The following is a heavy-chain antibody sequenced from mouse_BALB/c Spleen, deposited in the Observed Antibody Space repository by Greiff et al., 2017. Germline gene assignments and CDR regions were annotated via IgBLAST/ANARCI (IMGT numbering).Heavy chain of an antibody. V-gene: IGHV5-17*02. J-gene: IGHJ2*01. CDR1: GFTFSSFG. CDR3: AREGIGFDY. Sequence: EVQLVESGGGLVQPGGSRKLSCAASGFTFSSFGMHWVRQAPEKGLEWVAYISSGSSTIYYADTVKGRFTISRDNPKNTLFLQMTSPRSEDTAMYYCAREGIGFDYWGQGTTLTVSS. D-gene: IGHD2-14*01. CDR2: ISSGSSTI.